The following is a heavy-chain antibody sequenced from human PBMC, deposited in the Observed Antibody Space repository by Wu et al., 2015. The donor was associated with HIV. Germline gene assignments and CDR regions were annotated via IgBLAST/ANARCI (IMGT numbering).Heavy chain of an antibody. CDR2: INPGSGDT. CDR3: ARDPQEVSGWYTH. D-gene: IGHD6-19*01. V-gene: IGHV1-2*02. J-gene: IGHJ4*02. CDR1: GYTFTGYY. Sequence: QVQLVQSGAEVKKPGASVRVSCKTSGYTFTGYYIHWVRQAPGQGLEWMGWINPGSGDTSYSQKLQNRVTMTRDTSISTAYMELNRLRFDDTAVYYCARDPQEVSGWYTHWGQGMLVTVSS.